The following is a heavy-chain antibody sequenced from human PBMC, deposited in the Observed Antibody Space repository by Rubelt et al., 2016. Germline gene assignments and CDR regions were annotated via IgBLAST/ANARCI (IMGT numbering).Heavy chain of an antibody. CDR3: ARGGRYYGSGSYQRHNWFDP. V-gene: IGHV4-34*01. D-gene: IGHD3-10*01. Sequence: QVQLQQWGAGLLKPSETLSLTCAVYGGSFSGYYWSWIRQPPGKGLEWIGEINHSGSTNYNPSLKSRVTISVATSKNQFSRRLSSVTAADTAVYYCARGGRYYGSGSYQRHNWFDPWGQGTLVTVSS. J-gene: IGHJ5*02. CDR1: GGSFSGYY. CDR2: INHSGST.